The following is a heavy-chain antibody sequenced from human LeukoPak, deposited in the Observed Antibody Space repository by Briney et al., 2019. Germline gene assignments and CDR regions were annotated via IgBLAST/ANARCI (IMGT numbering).Heavy chain of an antibody. J-gene: IGHJ3*02. CDR2: IFPIFGTA. Sequence: SVKVSCKASGGTFSSYAISWVRQAPGQGREWMGGIFPIFGTANYAQKFQGSVTITADRYTSTAYLELSSLRSEDTAVYYGAGPASRWFGELLLNDAFDIWGQGTMVTVSS. CDR1: GGTFSSYA. D-gene: IGHD3-10*01. V-gene: IGHV1-69*06. CDR3: AGPASRWFGELLLNDAFDI.